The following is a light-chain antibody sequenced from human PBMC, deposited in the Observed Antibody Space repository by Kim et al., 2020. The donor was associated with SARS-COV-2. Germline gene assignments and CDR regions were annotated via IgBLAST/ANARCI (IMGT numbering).Light chain of an antibody. CDR1: QGISNY. CDR2: GAS. J-gene: IGKJ3*01. V-gene: IGKV1-9*01. CDR3: QQLDSYPCT. Sequence: IQLTQSPASLSASVGDRVTITCRASQGISNYLSWYQQKPGRAPELLIYGASTLQSGVPSRFSGSGSGTEFTLTISSLQPEDFATYHCQQLDSYPCTFGPGTKVDIK.